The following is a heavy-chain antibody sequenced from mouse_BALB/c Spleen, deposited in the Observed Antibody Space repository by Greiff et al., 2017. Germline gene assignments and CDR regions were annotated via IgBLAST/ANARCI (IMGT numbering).Heavy chain of an antibody. CDR2: INPSNGRT. J-gene: IGHJ3*01. Sequence: VQLQQPGAELVKPGASVKLSCKASGYTFTSYWMHWVKQRPGQGLEWIGEINPSNGRTNYNEKFKSKATLTVDKSSSTAYMQLSSLTSEDSAVYYCARYDDEAWFAYWGQGTLVTVSA. CDR3: ARYDDEAWFAY. V-gene: IGHV1S81*02. D-gene: IGHD2-4*01. CDR1: GYTFTSYW.